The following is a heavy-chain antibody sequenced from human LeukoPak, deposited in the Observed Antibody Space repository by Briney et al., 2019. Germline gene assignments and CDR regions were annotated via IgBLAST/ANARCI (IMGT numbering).Heavy chain of an antibody. CDR1: GFTFSNYW. Sequence: GGSLRLSCEGSGFTFSNYWMSWVRQAPGKGLEWVANIQQHGSETYYGDSVKGRFTISRDNAKNSLYLQMNSLRAEDTAVYYCAKDGTYYDFWSGYSIKEGGDLFDYWGQGTLVTVSS. V-gene: IGHV3-7*01. CDR3: AKDGTYYDFWSGYSIKEGGDLFDY. D-gene: IGHD3-3*01. CDR2: IQQHGSET. J-gene: IGHJ4*02.